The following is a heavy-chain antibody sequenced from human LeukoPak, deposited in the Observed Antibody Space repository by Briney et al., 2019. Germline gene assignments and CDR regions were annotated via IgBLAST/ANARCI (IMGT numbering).Heavy chain of an antibody. Sequence: ASVKVSCKASGYTFTSYGISWVRHAPGQGVEWMGWISAYNGNTNYAQKLQGRVTMTTYTSTSTAYMELRSLRSDDTAVYYCSRGAYCGGDCLPHDAFDIWGQGTMVTVSS. V-gene: IGHV1-18*01. J-gene: IGHJ3*02. D-gene: IGHD2-21*01. CDR2: ISAYNGNT. CDR1: GYTFTSYG. CDR3: SRGAYCGGDCLPHDAFDI.